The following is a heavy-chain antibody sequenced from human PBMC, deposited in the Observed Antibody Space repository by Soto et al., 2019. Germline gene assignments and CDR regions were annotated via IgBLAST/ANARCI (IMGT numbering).Heavy chain of an antibody. V-gene: IGHV3-53*01. CDR3: ATSGYQVGWFDP. Sequence: GGSPRLSCAASGFTVSSNYMSWVRQAPGKGLEWVSVIYSGGSTYYADSVKGRFTISRDNSKNTLYLQMNSLRAEDTAVYYCATSGYQVGWFDPWGQGTLVTVSS. J-gene: IGHJ5*02. CDR1: GFTVSSNY. D-gene: IGHD3-3*01. CDR2: IYSGGST.